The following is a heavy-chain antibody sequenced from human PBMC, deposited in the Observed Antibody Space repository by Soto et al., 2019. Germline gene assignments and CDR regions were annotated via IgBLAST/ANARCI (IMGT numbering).Heavy chain of an antibody. CDR1: GFTFSSYA. Sequence: QVQLVESGGGVVQPGRSLRLSCIASGFTFSSYAMHWVRHAPGKGLEWVAVISYDGSNEYYADSVKVRFTISRDHSNNTLYRQMNSREGEDTAVYYCASEAGYCVGNSCHDDASDVWGQGTMIVVSS. CDR2: ISYDGSNE. J-gene: IGHJ3*01. V-gene: IGHV3-30-3*01. CDR3: ASEAGYCVGNSCHDDASDV. D-gene: IGHD2-21*01.